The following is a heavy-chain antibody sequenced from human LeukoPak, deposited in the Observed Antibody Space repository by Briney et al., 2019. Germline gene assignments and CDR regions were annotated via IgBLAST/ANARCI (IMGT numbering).Heavy chain of an antibody. CDR1: GGSISSSSYY. CDR2: IYYSGST. V-gene: IGHV4-39*01. D-gene: IGHD1-26*01. J-gene: IGHJ4*02. Sequence: SETLSLTCTVSGGSISSSSYYWGWIRQPPGKGLEWIGSIYYSGSTNYNPSLKSRVTISVDTSKNQFSLKLSSVTAADTAVYYSARLASGSYGPLTPFDYWGQGTLVTVSS. CDR3: ARLASGSYGPLTPFDY.